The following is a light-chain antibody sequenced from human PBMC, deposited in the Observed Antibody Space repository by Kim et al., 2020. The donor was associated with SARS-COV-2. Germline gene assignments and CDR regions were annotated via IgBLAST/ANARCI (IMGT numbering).Light chain of an antibody. CDR3: QRSSWPIT. J-gene: IGKJ5*01. CDR1: QSVGDF. CDR2: DIS. V-gene: IGKV3-11*01. Sequence: SWSQGEEATLSCRASQSVGDFLAGYQQRPGQTPRLLIYDISKRATGIPARFSGSGSGTDFTLTISTLESEDFAIYYCQRSSWPITFGQGTRLEIK.